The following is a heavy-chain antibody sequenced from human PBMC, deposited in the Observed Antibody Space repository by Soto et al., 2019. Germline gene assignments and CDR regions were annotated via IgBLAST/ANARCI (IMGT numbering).Heavy chain of an antibody. V-gene: IGHV4-59*01. Sequence: PSETLSLTCTVSGGSISSYYWSWIRQPPGKGLEWIGYIYYSGSTNYNPSLKSRVTISLDTSKDQFSLKLSSVTAADTAVYYCAKNPCGGSGGNCYSGGYYYYYNGMDVWGQGTTVTVSS. CDR3: AKNPCGGSGGNCYSGGYYYYYNGMDV. J-gene: IGHJ6*02. CDR2: IYYSGST. D-gene: IGHD2-15*01. CDR1: GGSISSYY.